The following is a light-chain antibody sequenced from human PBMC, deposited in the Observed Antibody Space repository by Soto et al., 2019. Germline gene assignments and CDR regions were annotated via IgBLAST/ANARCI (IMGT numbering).Light chain of an antibody. Sequence: EIGLTQSPGTLSLSPGERATLSCRASQSVRGNYLAWYQQKPGQAPRLLISGASSRASGIPDRFSGSGSGTDFTLTISRXEPEDFAVYYCQHYGFSLRTFGQGTKVDTK. V-gene: IGKV3-20*01. J-gene: IGKJ1*01. CDR1: QSVRGNY. CDR3: QHYGFSLRT. CDR2: GAS.